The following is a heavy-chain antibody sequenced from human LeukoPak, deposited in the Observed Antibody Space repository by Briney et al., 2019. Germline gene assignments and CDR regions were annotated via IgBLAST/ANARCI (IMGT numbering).Heavy chain of an antibody. CDR2: VSYDGTT. J-gene: IGHJ4*02. V-gene: IGHV4-59*08. D-gene: IGHD2-15*01. CDR1: GDSVTSYY. Sequence: PSETLSLTCSVSGDSVTSYYWSWIRQPPGEGLEWIGYVSYDGTTNYTPSLRSRVIMAVDTAKNNISLRLTSATAADTAVYYCARLDCSGDGCYNHWGRGTLVTVSS. CDR3: ARLDCSGDGCYNH.